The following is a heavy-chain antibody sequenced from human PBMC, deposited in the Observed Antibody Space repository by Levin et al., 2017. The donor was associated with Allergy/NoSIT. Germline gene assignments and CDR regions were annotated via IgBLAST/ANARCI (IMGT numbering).Heavy chain of an antibody. D-gene: IGHD2-2*01. V-gene: IGHV3-30*18. CDR1: GFTFSSYG. Sequence: PGGSLRLSCAASGFTFSSYGMHWVRQAPGKGLEWVAVISYDGSNKYYADSVKGRFTISRDNSKNTLYLQMNSLRAEDTAVYYCAKGAGGVVPAAMFLADFNLDYWGQGTLVTVSS. CDR2: ISYDGSNK. CDR3: AKGAGGVVPAAMFLADFNLDY. J-gene: IGHJ4*02.